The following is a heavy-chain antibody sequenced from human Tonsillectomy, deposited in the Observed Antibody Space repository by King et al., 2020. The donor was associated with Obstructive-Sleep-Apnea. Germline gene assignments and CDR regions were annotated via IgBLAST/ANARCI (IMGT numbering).Heavy chain of an antibody. V-gene: IGHV3-30-3*01. CDR3: ARDKSGWEGDAFDI. Sequence: VQLVESGGGVVQPGRSLRLSCAASGFTFSSYAMHWVRQAPGKGLEWVAVISYDGSNKNYADSVKGRFTISRDNSKNTLYLQMNSLRAEDTAVYYCARDKSGWEGDAFDIWGQGTMVTVSS. D-gene: IGHD6-19*01. CDR1: GFTFSSYA. CDR2: ISYDGSNK. J-gene: IGHJ3*02.